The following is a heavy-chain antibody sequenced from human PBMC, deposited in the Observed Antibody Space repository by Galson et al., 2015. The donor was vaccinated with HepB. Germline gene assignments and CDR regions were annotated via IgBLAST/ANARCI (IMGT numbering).Heavy chain of an antibody. Sequence: SETLSLTCAVSGASINNYWWSWVRQPPGMGLEWIAEVHHSGNTNYNPSLRGRVTVSVDKSNNQFFLELSSVTAADTAVYFCARELWSDAFDIWGQGTMVTVSS. CDR3: ARELWSDAFDI. CDR1: GASINNYW. D-gene: IGHD2-21*01. CDR2: VHHSGNT. J-gene: IGHJ3*02. V-gene: IGHV4-4*02.